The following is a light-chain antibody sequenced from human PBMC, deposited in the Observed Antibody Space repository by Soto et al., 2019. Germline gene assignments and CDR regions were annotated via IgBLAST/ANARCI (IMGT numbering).Light chain of an antibody. CDR1: QSVLYSDNNKNY. V-gene: IGKV4-1*01. J-gene: IGKJ2*01. Sequence: IVMTQSPDSLAVSLGERATINCKSSQSVLYSDNNKNYLAWFQQKSGQPPRLLIYWASTRESGVPDRFSGSGSGTDFTLTISRLQAEDVAVYYCQQYVDTPYTFGQGTKLDIK. CDR3: QQYVDTPYT. CDR2: WAS.